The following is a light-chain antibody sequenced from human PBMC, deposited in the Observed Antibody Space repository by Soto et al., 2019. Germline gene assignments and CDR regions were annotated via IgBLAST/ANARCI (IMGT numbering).Light chain of an antibody. CDR3: QQYDNSPALT. CDR2: GAS. V-gene: IGKV3-20*01. Sequence: EIVLTQSPGTLSLSLGERTTLSCRASRRISSSYLAWYQQKPGQAPRLLIYGASTRATGIPDRFSGSGSGTDFTLTISRLEPEDFAVYYCQQYDNSPALTFGGGTKVEIK. CDR1: RRISSSY. J-gene: IGKJ4*01.